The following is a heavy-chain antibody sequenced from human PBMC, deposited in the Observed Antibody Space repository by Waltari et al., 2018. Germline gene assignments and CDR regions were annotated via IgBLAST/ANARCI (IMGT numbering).Heavy chain of an antibody. CDR2: IYSDGTT. CDR3: LIGVGPDY. Sequence: EVRLVESGGGLVQPGWSLRLSCAASGFTVSPNYMTWVRQAPGKGLEWVSIIYSDGTTYHADSVKGRFTSSRDTSKNTLYLQMNSLRADDTAVYYCLIGVGPDYWGQGTLVTVSS. J-gene: IGHJ4*02. CDR1: GFTVSPNY. V-gene: IGHV3-66*02. D-gene: IGHD2-8*01.